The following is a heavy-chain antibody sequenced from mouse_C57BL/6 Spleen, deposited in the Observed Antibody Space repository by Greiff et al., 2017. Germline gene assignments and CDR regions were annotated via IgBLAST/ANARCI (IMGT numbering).Heavy chain of an antibody. J-gene: IGHJ4*01. CDR3: ARQGDSSYAMDY. D-gene: IGHD2-12*01. CDR2: ISSGGSYT. V-gene: IGHV5-6*01. Sequence: EVKLVESGGDLVKPGGSLKLSCAASGFTFSSYGMSWVRQTPDKRLEWVATISSGGSYTYYPDSVKGRFTISRDNAKNTLYLQMSSLKSEDTAMYYCARQGDSSYAMDYWGQGTSVTVSS. CDR1: GFTFSSYG.